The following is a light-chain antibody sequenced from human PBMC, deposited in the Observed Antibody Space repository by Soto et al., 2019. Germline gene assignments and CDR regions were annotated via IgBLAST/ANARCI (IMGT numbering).Light chain of an antibody. V-gene: IGLV2-8*01. Sequence: QSAMTQPPPSFWSPGQLLTISCTGTSSDVGAYNYVSWYQQHPGKGPKLVIFEVTRRPSGVPDRFSGSKSGNTASLTVSGLQAEDEADYYCSSFAGNNNYIFGTGTKV. CDR2: EVT. J-gene: IGLJ1*01. CDR1: SSDVGAYNY. CDR3: SSFAGNNNYI.